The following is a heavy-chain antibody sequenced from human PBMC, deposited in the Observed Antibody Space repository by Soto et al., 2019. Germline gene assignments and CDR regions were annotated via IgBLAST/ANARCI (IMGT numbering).Heavy chain of an antibody. D-gene: IGHD2-8*01. CDR1: GFIFSIYA. CDR2: ISIDGSRT. J-gene: IGHJ5*02. V-gene: IGHV3-64*04. Sequence: GGSLRLSCSGSGFIFSIYAIHWVRQAPGKGLEYVSFISIDGSRTHYADSVKGWVTMTRDTSISTAYMELSSLRSDDTAVYYCARSSNLDSNDFDPWGQGTLVTVSS. CDR3: ARSSNLDSNDFDP.